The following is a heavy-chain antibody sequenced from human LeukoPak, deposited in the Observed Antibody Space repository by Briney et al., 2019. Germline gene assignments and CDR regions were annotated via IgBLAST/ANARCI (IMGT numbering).Heavy chain of an antibody. V-gene: IGHV4-61*02. Sequence: SQTLSLTCTVSGDSISRGNYYWTWIRQPAGKRLEWIGRIHTSGSTNYNPSLKSQVTISMDTSKNQFSLNLNSVTAADTAVYYCARDRAGDSFGIWGQGTMVTVSS. J-gene: IGHJ3*02. CDR1: GDSISRGNYY. D-gene: IGHD7-27*01. CDR2: IHTSGST. CDR3: ARDRAGDSFGI.